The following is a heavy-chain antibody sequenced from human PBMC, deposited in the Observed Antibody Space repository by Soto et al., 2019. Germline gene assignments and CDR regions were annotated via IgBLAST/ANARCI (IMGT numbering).Heavy chain of an antibody. CDR3: ARYSIAARRGIDY. CDR2: MYHSGST. J-gene: IGHJ4*02. Sequence: PSETLSLTCAVSGGSISSGGYSWSWIRQPPGKGLEWIGYMYHSGSTYYNPSLKSRVTISIDRSKNQFSLKLSSVTAADTAVYYCARYSIAARRGIDYWGQGTLVTVSS. CDR1: GGSISSGGYS. D-gene: IGHD6-6*01. V-gene: IGHV4-30-2*01.